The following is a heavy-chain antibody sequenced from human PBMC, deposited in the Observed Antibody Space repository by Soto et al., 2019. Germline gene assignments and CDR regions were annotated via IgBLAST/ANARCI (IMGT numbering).Heavy chain of an antibody. CDR3: ARDTLGGAYDFCH. CDR2: ISSGGNT. CDR1: GLTVSNVY. V-gene: IGHV3-66*01. D-gene: IGHD3-3*01. J-gene: IGHJ4*02. Sequence: EVQLVESGGGLVQPGGSLRLSCAAYGLTVSNVYMTWVRQAPGKGLEWVSVISSGGNTYYADSVKGRFTISRDNSKNTLYLEMNSVRAGDTAVYYCARDTLGGAYDFCHGGQGTLVTVSS.